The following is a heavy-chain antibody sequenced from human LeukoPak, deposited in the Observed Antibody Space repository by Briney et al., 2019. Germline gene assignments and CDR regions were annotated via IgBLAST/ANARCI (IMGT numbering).Heavy chain of an antibody. J-gene: IGHJ4*02. CDR2: IFYRGST. CDR1: GGSITSYY. CDR3: AKHQALYYFDY. Sequence: SETLSLTCTVSGGSITSYYWSWIRQPPGKGLEWSGYIFYRGSTNYNPSLKSRVTISVDTSKNQFSLKLSSVTAADTALYYCAKHQALYYFDYWGQGSLVTVSS. V-gene: IGHV4-59*08.